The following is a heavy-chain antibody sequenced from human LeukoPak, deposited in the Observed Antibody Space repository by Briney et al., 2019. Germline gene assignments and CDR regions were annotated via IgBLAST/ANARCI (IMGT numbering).Heavy chain of an antibody. CDR2: ISGSGGST. V-gene: IGHV3-23*01. Sequence: GGSLRLSCAASGFTFSSYAMSWVRQAPGKGLEWVSAISGSGGSTYYADSVKGRFTISRDNSKNTLYLQMNSLRAEDTAVYYCAKGRSLGNYGRAMDVWGKGTTVTVSS. CDR1: GFTFSSYA. CDR3: AKGRSLGNYGRAMDV. J-gene: IGHJ6*03. D-gene: IGHD4-11*01.